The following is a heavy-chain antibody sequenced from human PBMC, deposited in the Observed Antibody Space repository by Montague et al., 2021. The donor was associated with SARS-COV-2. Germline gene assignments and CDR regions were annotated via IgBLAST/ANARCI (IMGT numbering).Heavy chain of an antibody. CDR2: INHSGST. CDR1: GGSFSGYY. V-gene: IGHV4-34*01. D-gene: IGHD2-2*01. CDR3: TREGYQVLWSDYYYYGMDV. Sequence: SETLSLTCAVYGGSFSGYYWSWIRQPPGKGLEWIGEINHSGSTNXNPSLKSRVTISVDTSKNQFPLKLSSVTAADTAVYYCTREGYQVLWSDYYYYGMDVWGQGATVTASS. J-gene: IGHJ6*02.